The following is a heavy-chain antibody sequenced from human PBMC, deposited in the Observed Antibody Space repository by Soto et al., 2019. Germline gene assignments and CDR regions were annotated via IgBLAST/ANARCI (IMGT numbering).Heavy chain of an antibody. V-gene: IGHV3-11*01. Sequence: PGGSLRLSCVASGFTFRSYTMSWIRQAPGKGLEWVSYISSSGSTIYYADSVKGRFTISRDNAKNSLYLQMNSLRAEDTAVYYCARESWQLAPDWGQGTLVTVSS. CDR1: GFTFRSYT. D-gene: IGHD6-6*01. CDR2: ISSSGSTI. CDR3: ARESWQLAPD. J-gene: IGHJ4*02.